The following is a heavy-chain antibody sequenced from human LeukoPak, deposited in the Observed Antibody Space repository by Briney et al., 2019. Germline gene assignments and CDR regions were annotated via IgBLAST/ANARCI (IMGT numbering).Heavy chain of an antibody. J-gene: IGHJ5*02. CDR1: GDSISSGSYY. Sequence: SQTLSLTCIVSGDSISSGSYYWTWIRQPAGKGLEWIGRIYVSETTNYNPSLKSRFTISVDTSKNQFSLKLSSVTAADTAVYYCAKRDPLQNIYGDYLDWFDPWGQGTLVTVSS. CDR2: IYVSETT. CDR3: AKRDPLQNIYGDYLDWFDP. D-gene: IGHD4-17*01. V-gene: IGHV4-61*02.